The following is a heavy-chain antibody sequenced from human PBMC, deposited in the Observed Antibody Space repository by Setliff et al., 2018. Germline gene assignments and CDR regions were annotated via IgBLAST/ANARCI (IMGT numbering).Heavy chain of an antibody. D-gene: IGHD6-13*01. V-gene: IGHV1-2*02. CDR3: ARGRRGSTWTSDL. J-gene: IGHJ5*02. Sequence: GASVKVSCKASGYPFVGYYIYWMRQTPGQGFEWMGWINPKSGGTKYAVKFQGRVTMTRDTSITTAYLKLSSLTSDDTAVYYCARGRRGSTWTSDLWGQGTLVTVSS. CDR2: INPKSGGT. CDR1: GYPFVGYY.